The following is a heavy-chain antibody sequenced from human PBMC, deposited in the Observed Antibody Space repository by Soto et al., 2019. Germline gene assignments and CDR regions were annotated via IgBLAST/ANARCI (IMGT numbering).Heavy chain of an antibody. CDR3: AKGGGFGVGPAPYDP. V-gene: IGHV1-46*01. CDR2: INPSGGYT. Sequence: GASVKVSCKASGYTFSSYYRKWVRQAPGQGLEWLGIINPSGGYTTYAQRFLGRVTMTSDTSTSTVHMELGSLTSEDTAVYYCAKGGGFGVGPAPYDPWGQEPWSPSPQ. J-gene: IGHJ5*02. CDR1: GYTFSSYY. D-gene: IGHD2-21*02.